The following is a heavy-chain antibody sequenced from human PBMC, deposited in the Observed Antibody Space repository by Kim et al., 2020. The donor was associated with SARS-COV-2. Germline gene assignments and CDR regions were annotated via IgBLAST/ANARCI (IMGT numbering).Heavy chain of an antibody. CDR2: IRQDSSEK. D-gene: IGHD1-26*01. V-gene: IGHV3-7*01. Sequence: GGSLRLSCTTFGFTFSNYWMSWVRQAPGKGPEWVANIRQDSSEKYYVDSVKGRFTISRDNAKKSLYLQMNSLRAEDAGVYYCVTMGTGELHFGYRYYGMDVWGQGTTVSVSS. J-gene: IGHJ6*02. CDR3: VTMGTGELHFGYRYYGMDV. CDR1: GFTFSNYW.